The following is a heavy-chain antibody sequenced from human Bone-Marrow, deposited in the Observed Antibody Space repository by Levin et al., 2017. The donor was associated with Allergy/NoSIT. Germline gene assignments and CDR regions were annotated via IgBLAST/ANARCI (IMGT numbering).Heavy chain of an antibody. Sequence: PGESLKISCAASGFTFSNYAMTWVRQPPGKGLEWVSAATASGHTTYYSDSVKGRFTVSKDNSKNTLYLHMSSLRAEDTAVYYCAKSPGSDFWAGYHTPYYMDVWGKGATVTVSS. CDR1: GFTFSNYA. V-gene: IGHV3-23*01. CDR2: ATASGHTT. D-gene: IGHD3/OR15-3a*01. CDR3: AKSPGSDFWAGYHTPYYMDV. J-gene: IGHJ6*03.